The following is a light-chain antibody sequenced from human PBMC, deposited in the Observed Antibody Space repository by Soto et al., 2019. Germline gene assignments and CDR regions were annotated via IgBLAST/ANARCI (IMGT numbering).Light chain of an antibody. V-gene: IGLV1-44*01. CDR2: IND. J-gene: IGLJ3*02. CDR3: FSYAGSSSWV. CDR1: SSNIGGNT. Sequence: QSALTQPPSLSGTPGQRVTISCSGSSSNIGGNTVHWYQHLPGTAPKLLIYINDQRPSGVPARFSGSKSGSTASLTISGLQAEDEADYFCFSYAGSSSWVFGGGTKLTVL.